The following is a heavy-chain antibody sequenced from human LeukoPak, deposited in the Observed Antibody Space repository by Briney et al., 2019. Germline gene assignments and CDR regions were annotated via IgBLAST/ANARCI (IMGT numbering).Heavy chain of an antibody. CDR1: GFTFSSAS. CDR2: IKSKLDGGTA. Sequence: GESLRLSCAASGFTFSSASMNWVRQAPGQGLEWVGRIKSKLDGGTADYGAPLKGRFTITRDDSKRTLYLQMNNLKTEDTAVYYWTRSSNNNAWGQGILVTVAS. CDR3: TRSSNNNA. J-gene: IGHJ5*02. V-gene: IGHV3-15*01. D-gene: IGHD1-14*01.